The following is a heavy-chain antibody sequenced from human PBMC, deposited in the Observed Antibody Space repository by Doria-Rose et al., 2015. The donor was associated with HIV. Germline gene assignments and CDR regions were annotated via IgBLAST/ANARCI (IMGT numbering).Heavy chain of an antibody. V-gene: IGHV2-26*01. Sequence: QITLKESGPVLVKPTETLTLTCTVSGVSLSSPGMGVSWIRRPPGKALEWLANIFSDDERSYKTSLKSRLTISRGTSKSQVVLTMTDMDPVDTATYYCARIKSSRWYHKYYFDFWGQGILVIVSA. CDR3: ARIKSSRWYHKYYFDF. CDR2: IFSDDER. D-gene: IGHD6-13*01. CDR1: GVSLSSPGMG. J-gene: IGHJ4*02.